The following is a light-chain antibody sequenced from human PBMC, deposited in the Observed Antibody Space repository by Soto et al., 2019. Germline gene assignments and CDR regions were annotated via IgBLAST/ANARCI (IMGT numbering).Light chain of an antibody. J-gene: IGLJ1*01. CDR1: GSDIGGYNY. V-gene: IGLV2-14*01. CDR3: SSYTSSTTYV. CDR2: HVS. Sequence: QSALTQPASVSGSPGQSITISCTGSGSDIGGYNYVSWYQQHPDKAPKLMIYHVSNRPSGISSRFSGSKSGNTASLTISGLQAEDEADYYCSSYTSSTTYVFGTGTKLTVL.